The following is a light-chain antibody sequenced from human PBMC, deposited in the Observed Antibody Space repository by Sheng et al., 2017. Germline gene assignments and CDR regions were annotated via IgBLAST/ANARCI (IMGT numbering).Light chain of an antibody. CDR2: ETS. J-gene: IGKJ1*01. V-gene: IGKV3-20*01. CDR3: QQYNEWPT. Sequence: DIVLTQSPGTLSLSPGERATLSCRTSQSVDSRYLAWYQKKPGQSPRLLIYETSTRATGIPDRFSGSGSGTDFTLTISSLQSEDFAVYYCQQYNEWPTFGQGTKVEIK. CDR1: QSVDSRY.